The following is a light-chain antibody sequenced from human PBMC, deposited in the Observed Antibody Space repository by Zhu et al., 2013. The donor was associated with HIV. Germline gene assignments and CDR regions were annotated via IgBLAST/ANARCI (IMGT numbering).Light chain of an antibody. CDR2: AAS. V-gene: IGKV1-12*01. CDR3: QQSNSYPRT. Sequence: DIQMTQSPSSVSASIGDRVTITCRASEDIGSWLVWYQQRPGKAPKYLISAASTMQSGAPSRFTGSRSGTDFILTISSLQPEDYGTYFCQQSNSYPRTFGQ. J-gene: IGKJ1*01. CDR1: EDIGSW.